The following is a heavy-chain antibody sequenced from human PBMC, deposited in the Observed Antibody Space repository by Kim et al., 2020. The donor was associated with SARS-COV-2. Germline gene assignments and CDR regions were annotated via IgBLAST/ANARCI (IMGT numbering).Heavy chain of an antibody. CDR2: IIPIFGTA. CDR1: GGTFSSYA. CDR3: ARFRPIRRYCSSTSCYGPPEY. Sequence: SVKVSCKASGGTFSSYAISWVRQAPGQGLEWMGGIIPIFGTANYAQKFQGRVTITADESTSTAYMELSSLRSEDTAVYYCARFRPIRRYCSSTSCYGPPEYWGQGTPVT. V-gene: IGHV1-69*13. J-gene: IGHJ4*02. D-gene: IGHD2-2*01.